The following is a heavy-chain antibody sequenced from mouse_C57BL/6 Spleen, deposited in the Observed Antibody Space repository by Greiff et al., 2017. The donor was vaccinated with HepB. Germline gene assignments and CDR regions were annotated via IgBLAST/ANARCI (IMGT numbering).Heavy chain of an antibody. CDR3: ARGDDGYPY. J-gene: IGHJ2*01. V-gene: IGHV1-4*01. D-gene: IGHD2-3*01. CDR2: INPSSGYT. Sequence: VKLVESGAELARPGASVKMSCKASGYTFTSYTMHWVKQRPGQGLEWIGYINPSSGYTKYNQKFKDKATLTADKSSSTAYMQLSSLTSEDSAVYYCARGDDGYPYWGQGTTLTVSS. CDR1: GYTFTSYT.